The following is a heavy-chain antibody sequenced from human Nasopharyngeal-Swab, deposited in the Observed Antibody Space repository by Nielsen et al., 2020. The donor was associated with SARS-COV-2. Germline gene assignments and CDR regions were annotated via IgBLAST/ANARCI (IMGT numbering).Heavy chain of an antibody. D-gene: IGHD3-10*01. CDR1: GGSFSGYY. V-gene: IGHV4-34*01. Sequence: SETLSLTCAVYGGSFSGYYWSWIRQPPGKGLEWIGEINHSGSTNYNPSLKRRVTISVDTSKNQFSLKLSSVTAADTAVYYCARGRPTMVRGVLGGPFAPWGLGTLVTVSS. CDR2: INHSGST. J-gene: IGHJ5*02. CDR3: ARGRPTMVRGVLGGPFAP.